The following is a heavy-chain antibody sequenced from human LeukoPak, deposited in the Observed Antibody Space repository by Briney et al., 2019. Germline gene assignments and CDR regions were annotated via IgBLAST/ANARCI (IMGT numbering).Heavy chain of an antibody. CDR3: ASNLYSSSWSFDY. D-gene: IGHD6-13*01. CDR1: GFTFSSYS. Sequence: GGSLRLSCAASGFTFSSYSMNWVRQAPGKGLEWVSYISSSSSTIYYADSVKGRFTISRDNAKNSLYLQMNSLRAEDTAVYYCASNLYSSSWSFDYWGQGTLVTVSS. J-gene: IGHJ4*02. V-gene: IGHV3-48*01. CDR2: ISSSSSTI.